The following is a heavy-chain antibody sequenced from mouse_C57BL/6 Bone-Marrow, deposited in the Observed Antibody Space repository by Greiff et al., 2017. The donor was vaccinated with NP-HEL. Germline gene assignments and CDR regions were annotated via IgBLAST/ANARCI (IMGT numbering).Heavy chain of an antibody. J-gene: IGHJ2*01. Sequence: QVQLQQSGAELVKPGASVKLSCKASGYTFTSYWMHWVKQRPGQGLEWIGMIHPNSGSTNYNEKFKSKATLTVDKSSSTAYMQLSSLTSEDSAVYYCASPYYGSTFDDWGQGTTLTVSS. CDR2: IHPNSGST. CDR3: ASPYYGSTFDD. CDR1: GYTFTSYW. D-gene: IGHD1-1*01. V-gene: IGHV1-64*01.